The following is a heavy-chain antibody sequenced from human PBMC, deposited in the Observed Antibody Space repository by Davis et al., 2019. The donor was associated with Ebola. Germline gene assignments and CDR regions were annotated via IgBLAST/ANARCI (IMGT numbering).Heavy chain of an antibody. CDR1: GFTVSSNY. J-gene: IGHJ4*02. V-gene: IGHV4-34*01. CDR2: INHSGST. CDR3: ARDPDY. Sequence: ESLKISCAASGFTVSSNYMSWIRQPPGKGLEWIGEINHSGSTNYNPSLKSRVTISVDTSKNQFSLKLSSVTAADTAVYYCARDPDYWGQGTLVTVSS.